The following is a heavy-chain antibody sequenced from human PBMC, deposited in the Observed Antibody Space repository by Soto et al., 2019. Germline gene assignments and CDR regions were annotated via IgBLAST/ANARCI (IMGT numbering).Heavy chain of an antibody. Sequence: ASVKVSCKTSGYTFTSYYVHWVRQAPGQGLEWMGIINPGGGGTTYAQTFQGRLTLTRDTSTSTVYMELSSLRSEDTAVYYCKISLASFDLWGQGTLVTLSS. CDR2: INPGGGGT. V-gene: IGHV1-46*01. J-gene: IGHJ4*02. D-gene: IGHD1-1*01. CDR1: GYTFTSYY. CDR3: KISLASFDL.